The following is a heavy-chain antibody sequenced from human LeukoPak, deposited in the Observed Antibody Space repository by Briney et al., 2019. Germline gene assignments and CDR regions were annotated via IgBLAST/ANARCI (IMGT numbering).Heavy chain of an antibody. D-gene: IGHD3-9*01. CDR2: INPNSGGT. CDR3: ARTLVLRYFDWLGC. Sequence: ASVKVSCKASGYTFTGYYMHWVRQAPGQGLEWMGWINPNSGGTNYAQKFQGRVTMTRDTSISTAYMELSRLRSDDTAVYYCARTLVLRYFDWLGCWGQGILVTVSS. J-gene: IGHJ5*01. V-gene: IGHV1-2*02. CDR1: GYTFTGYY.